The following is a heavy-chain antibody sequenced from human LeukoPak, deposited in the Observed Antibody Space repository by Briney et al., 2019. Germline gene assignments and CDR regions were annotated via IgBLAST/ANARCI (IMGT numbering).Heavy chain of an antibody. Sequence: GASVKVSCKASGGTFSSYAISWVRQAPGQGLEWMGGIIPIFGTANYAQKFQGRVTITADKSTSTAYMELSSLGSEDTAVYYCARVLGAITLIFDPWGQGTLVTVSS. D-gene: IGHD3-16*01. V-gene: IGHV1-69*06. CDR3: ARVLGAITLIFDP. CDR1: GGTFSSYA. CDR2: IIPIFGTA. J-gene: IGHJ5*02.